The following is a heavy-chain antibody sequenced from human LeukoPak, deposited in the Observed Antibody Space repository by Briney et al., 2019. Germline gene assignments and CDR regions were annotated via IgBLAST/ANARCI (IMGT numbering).Heavy chain of an antibody. CDR2: VSVRADST. J-gene: IGHJ4*02. V-gene: IGHV3-23*01. D-gene: IGHD3-9*01. CDR1: GFTFSSNA. CDR3: GKASPYYDILTGYYYYFDS. Sequence: GGSLRLSCAASGFTFSSNAMSWVRQAPGKGLEWVSAVSVRADSTYYADSVKGRFTISRDNSKNMVYLQMNSLRAEDTAVYYCGKASPYYDILTGYYYYFDSWGQGTLVTVSS.